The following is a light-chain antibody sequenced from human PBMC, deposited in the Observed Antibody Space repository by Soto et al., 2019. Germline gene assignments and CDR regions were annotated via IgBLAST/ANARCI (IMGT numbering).Light chain of an antibody. CDR1: QSVTNNC. Sequence: PGDGVTLSCRASQSVTNNCLAWFQQKPGQAPRLLIYGAFSRATGIPDRFSGSGSGTDFTLTISRLAPEDFAMYYCQQYGSSPGTFGQGTKVEVK. J-gene: IGKJ1*01. CDR2: GAF. V-gene: IGKV3-20*01. CDR3: QQYGSSPGT.